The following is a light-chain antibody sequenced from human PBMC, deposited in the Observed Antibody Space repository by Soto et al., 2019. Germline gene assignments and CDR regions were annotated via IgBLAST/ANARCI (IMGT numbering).Light chain of an antibody. J-gene: IGKJ4*01. CDR1: QSVSRS. Sequence: EIVLTQSPATLSLSPGESATLSCRASQSVSRSLAWYQQKPGQAPRLLIYDASNRATGIPARFSGSGSGTASTLTIGSLEPEDFAVYYCQQRTNWPLTFGGGTKVEIK. CDR3: QQRTNWPLT. V-gene: IGKV3-11*01. CDR2: DAS.